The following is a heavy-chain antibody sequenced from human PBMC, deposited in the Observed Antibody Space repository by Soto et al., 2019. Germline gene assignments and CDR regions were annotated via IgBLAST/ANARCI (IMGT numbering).Heavy chain of an antibody. CDR1: GYTFTNQC. CDR3: ARDHSISSSRKIDL. Sequence: ASVKVSCKASGYTFTNQCISWVRQVPGQGLEWVGWISTFHGNTDYAQKFQGRVTLTTDTSTRTAYMELTSLRSDDTAVYYCARDHSISSSRKIDLWGQGTLVTVSS. D-gene: IGHD6-6*01. CDR2: ISTFHGNT. J-gene: IGHJ5*02. V-gene: IGHV1-18*01.